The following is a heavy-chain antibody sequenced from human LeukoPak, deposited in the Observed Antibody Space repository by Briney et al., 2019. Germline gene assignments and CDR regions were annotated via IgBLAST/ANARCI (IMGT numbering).Heavy chain of an antibody. D-gene: IGHD1-7*01. CDR3: AELELGY. CDR1: GGSFSGYY. V-gene: IGHV4-34*01. Sequence: SETLSLTCAVYGGSFSGYYWSWIRQPPGKGLEWIGEINHSRSTNYNPSLKSRVTISVDTSKNQFSLKLSSVTAADTAVYYCAELELGYWGQGTLVTVSS. CDR2: INHSRST. J-gene: IGHJ4*02.